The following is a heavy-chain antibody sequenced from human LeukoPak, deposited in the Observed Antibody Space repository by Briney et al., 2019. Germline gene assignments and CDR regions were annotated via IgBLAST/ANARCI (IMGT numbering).Heavy chain of an antibody. CDR3: AKDNYYDFWSGYPTYDAFDI. CDR1: GFTFSSYA. CDR2: ISYDGSNK. D-gene: IGHD3-3*01. V-gene: IGHV3-30-3*01. J-gene: IGHJ3*02. Sequence: GRSLRLSCAASGFTFSSYAMHWVRQAPGKGLEWVAVISYDGSNKYYADSVKGRFTISRDNSKNTLYLQMNSLRAEDTAVYYCAKDNYYDFWSGYPTYDAFDIWGQGTMVTVSS.